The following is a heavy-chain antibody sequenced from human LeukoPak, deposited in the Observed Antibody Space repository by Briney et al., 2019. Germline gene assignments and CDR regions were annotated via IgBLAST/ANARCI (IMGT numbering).Heavy chain of an antibody. J-gene: IGHJ3*02. Sequence: GGSLRLSCAASEFTFDNYAMSWVRQAPGKGLEWVSVISGSGYYSYYADSVKGRFTVSRDNSKTTLYLQMNSLRAEDTAVYYCAKANTYYYDSLDAFDIWGQGTMVTVSS. CDR3: AKANTYYYDSLDAFDI. CDR2: ISGSGYYS. CDR1: EFTFDNYA. V-gene: IGHV3-23*01. D-gene: IGHD3-22*01.